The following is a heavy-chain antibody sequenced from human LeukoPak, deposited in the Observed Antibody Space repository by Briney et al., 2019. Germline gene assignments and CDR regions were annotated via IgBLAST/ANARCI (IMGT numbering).Heavy chain of an antibody. Sequence: PGGSLRLSCSASAFIFSSYAMHWVRQAPGKGLEYVSVISSNGGSTYYADSVKGRFTISRDNSKNTLYLQMNLLRAEDTAVYYCARATYYYDSSGYYVFYFDNWGQGTLVTVSS. CDR1: AFIFSSYA. CDR3: ARATYYYDSSGYYVFYFDN. J-gene: IGHJ4*02. D-gene: IGHD3-22*01. V-gene: IGHV3-64*04. CDR2: ISSNGGST.